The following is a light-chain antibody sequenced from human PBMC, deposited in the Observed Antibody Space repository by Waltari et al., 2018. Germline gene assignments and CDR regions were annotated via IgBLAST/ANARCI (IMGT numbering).Light chain of an antibody. Sequence: DIQMTQSPSSLSASVGDRVPITCRASQTIRNYLNWYHQNPGKAPTLLIYSASSLQSGVPPRFSGNGSGTDFTLSISSLQPEDFATYYCQQSYTTPLTFGGGTKVEIK. V-gene: IGKV1-39*01. CDR1: QTIRNY. CDR3: QQSYTTPLT. CDR2: SAS. J-gene: IGKJ4*01.